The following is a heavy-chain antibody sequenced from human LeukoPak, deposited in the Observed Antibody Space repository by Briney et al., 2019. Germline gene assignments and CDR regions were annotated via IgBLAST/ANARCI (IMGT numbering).Heavy chain of an antibody. CDR1: GGFISGSNYF. J-gene: IGHJ4*02. V-gene: IGHV4-31*03. CDR2: ISHSGST. Sequence: SQTLSLTCSVSGGFISGSNYFWTWIRQHPGRGLEWIGYISHSGSTYYNPALESRVSISVDTSKSQFSLKLSAVTAADTAVYYCAREIRYYFNSRGYPLALRHFDYWGQGTLVTVSS. CDR3: AREIRYYFNSRGYPLALRHFDY. D-gene: IGHD3-22*01.